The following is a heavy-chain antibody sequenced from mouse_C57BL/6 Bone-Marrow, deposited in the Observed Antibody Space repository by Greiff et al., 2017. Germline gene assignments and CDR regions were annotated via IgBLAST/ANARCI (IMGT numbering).Heavy chain of an antibody. J-gene: IGHJ4*01. CDR1: GYTFTNYW. V-gene: IGHV1-64*01. D-gene: IGHD2-4*01. CDR2: MHPNGGSP. Sequence: VQLQQSGAELVKPGASVKLSCKASGYTFTNYWMHWVKQRPGQGLEWIGMMHPNGGSPDYNEEFKSEATLSVDKSSRTAYKELSSLTSEDSAVYYCARSYDYDDYTMDYWGQGTSVTVSS. CDR3: ARSYDYDDYTMDY.